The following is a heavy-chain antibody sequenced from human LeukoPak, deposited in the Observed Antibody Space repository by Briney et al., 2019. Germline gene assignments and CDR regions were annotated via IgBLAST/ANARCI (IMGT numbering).Heavy chain of an antibody. CDR2: INNDGKLV. D-gene: IGHD4-11*01. J-gene: IGHJ6*04. V-gene: IGHV3-74*01. Sequence: GGSLRLSCSASGFIFRNFWMHWVRQAPGKGPVWVSRINNDGKLVTYADSVKGRFTISRDSAKDTVFLQMNSPRVEDTALYYCVRGLGDVWGKGTLVTVSS. CDR1: GFIFRNFW. CDR3: VRGLGDV.